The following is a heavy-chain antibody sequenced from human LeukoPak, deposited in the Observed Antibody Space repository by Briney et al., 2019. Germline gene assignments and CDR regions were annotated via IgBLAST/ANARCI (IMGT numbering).Heavy chain of an antibody. Sequence: VASVKVSCKASGCTFTNYGIGWVRQAPGQGLEWMGWISALSGNTNYAQKFQGRVTITADESTSTAYMELSSLRSEDTAVYYCARESTQYYDILTGFGRSIYFDYWGQGTLVTVSS. V-gene: IGHV1-18*01. CDR1: GCTFTNYG. CDR3: ARESTQYYDILTGFGRSIYFDY. D-gene: IGHD3-9*01. J-gene: IGHJ4*02. CDR2: ISALSGNT.